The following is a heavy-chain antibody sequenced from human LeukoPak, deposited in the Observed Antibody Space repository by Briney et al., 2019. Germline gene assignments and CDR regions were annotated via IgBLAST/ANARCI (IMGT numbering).Heavy chain of an antibody. V-gene: IGHV1-69*13. CDR3: ARTGTLRYFDWLRGFYFDP. D-gene: IGHD3-9*01. CDR2: IIPIFGTA. Sequence: SVKVSCKASGGTFSSYAISWVRQAPGQGLEWMGGIIPIFGTANHAQKFQGRVTITADESTSTAYMELSSLRSEDTAVYYCARTGTLRYFDWLRGFYFDPWGQGTLVTVSS. CDR1: GGTFSSYA. J-gene: IGHJ5*02.